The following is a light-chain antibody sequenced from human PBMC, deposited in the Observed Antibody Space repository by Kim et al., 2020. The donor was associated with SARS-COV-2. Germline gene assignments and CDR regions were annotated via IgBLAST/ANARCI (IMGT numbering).Light chain of an antibody. J-gene: IGLJ1*01. Sequence: QSVLTQAASVSGSPGQSIIVSCTGTSSDIGGQNYASWYQQHPGKAPKLIIYDVNNRPSGVSDRFSGSKSGNTAYLTISGLQIDDEADYYCSSYTSRSTLVFGGGTKVTVL. CDR2: DVN. CDR1: SSDIGGQNY. V-gene: IGLV2-14*03. CDR3: SSYTSRSTLV.